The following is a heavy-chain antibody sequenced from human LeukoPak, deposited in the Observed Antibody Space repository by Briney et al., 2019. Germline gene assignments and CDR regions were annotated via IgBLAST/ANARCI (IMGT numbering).Heavy chain of an antibody. V-gene: IGHV2-5*02. CDR3: AYRTTTGNYVRWFDP. CDR1: GFSLSTSGVG. J-gene: IGHJ5*02. CDR2: LYWDDDK. Sequence: SGPTLVKPTQTLTLTCTFSGFSLSTSGVGVGWIRQPPGKALEWLPLLYWDDDKRYSPSLKSRLTITKDTSKNQLVLTMTNMDPVDTATYYCAYRTTTGNYVRWFDPWGQGTLVTVSS. D-gene: IGHD4-11*01.